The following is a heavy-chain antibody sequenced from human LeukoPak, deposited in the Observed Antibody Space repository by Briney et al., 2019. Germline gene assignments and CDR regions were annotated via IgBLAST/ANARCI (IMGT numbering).Heavy chain of an antibody. J-gene: IGHJ4*02. CDR1: GFTFSTYG. V-gene: IGHV3-30*02. CDR3: ARVFPEVTHFDY. Sequence: GGSLRLSCAASGFTFSTYGMHWVRQAPGQGLEWVAFIRYDGSIKYYADSVKGRFTISRDNSKNTLYLQMNSLRAEDTAVYYCARVFPEVTHFDYWGQGTLVTVSS. CDR2: IRYDGSIK. D-gene: IGHD5-18*01.